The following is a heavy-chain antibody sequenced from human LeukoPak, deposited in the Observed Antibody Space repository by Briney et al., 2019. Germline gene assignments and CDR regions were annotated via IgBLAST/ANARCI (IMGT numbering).Heavy chain of an antibody. CDR1: GFTFSDHS. CDR2: VTNKANNYTS. D-gene: IGHD6-6*01. Sequence: GGSLRLSCAASGFTFSDHSMNWVRQAPGKGLEWVGRVTNKANNYTSQYAVSVKDRFTISRDNSENSLYLQMNSLKTEDTAVYYCARESGIAARPFDYWGQGTLVTVSS. J-gene: IGHJ4*02. CDR3: ARESGIAARPFDY. V-gene: IGHV3-72*01.